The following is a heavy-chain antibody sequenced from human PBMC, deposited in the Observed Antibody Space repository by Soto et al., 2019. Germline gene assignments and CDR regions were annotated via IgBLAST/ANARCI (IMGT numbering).Heavy chain of an antibody. CDR2: IYRTGST. D-gene: IGHD1-7*01. CDR1: GGSLNAYF. CDR3: ASRDPGTSVDY. Sequence: TSETLSLTCTVSGGSLNAYFWTWIRQPPGKGLEWIGEIYRTGSTNYNPSLKSRVTISLDKSENQFSLKVTSLTAADTAVYYCASRDPGTSVDYWGQGTLVTVSS. J-gene: IGHJ4*02. V-gene: IGHV4-4*09.